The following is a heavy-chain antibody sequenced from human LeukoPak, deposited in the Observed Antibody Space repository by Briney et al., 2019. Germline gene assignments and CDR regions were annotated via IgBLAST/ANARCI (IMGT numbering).Heavy chain of an antibody. J-gene: IGHJ4*02. V-gene: IGHV4-31*03. D-gene: IGHD2-2*01. CDR1: GDSISSGDYY. CDR2: IYYSGST. Sequence: PSQTLSLTCTVSGDSISSGDYYWSWIRQHPVKGLEWIGSIYYSGSTYYNPSLKSRVTISVDTSKNQFSLKLSSVTAADTAVYYCARVVVPAAKVDYWGQGTLVTVSS. CDR3: ARVVVPAAKVDY.